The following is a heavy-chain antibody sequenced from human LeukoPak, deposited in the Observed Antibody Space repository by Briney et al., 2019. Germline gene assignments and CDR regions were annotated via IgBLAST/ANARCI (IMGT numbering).Heavy chain of an antibody. Sequence: PGGSLRLSCAASGFTFSSYSMNWVRQAPGKGLEWVSYIRRSGDTIYYAESVKGRFTISRDNVKNSLYLQMNSLRVEDTAVYYCVRDPNALDYWGQGTLVTVSS. CDR2: IRRSGDTI. V-gene: IGHV3-48*01. CDR1: GFTFSSYS. CDR3: VRDPNALDY. D-gene: IGHD2-8*01. J-gene: IGHJ4*02.